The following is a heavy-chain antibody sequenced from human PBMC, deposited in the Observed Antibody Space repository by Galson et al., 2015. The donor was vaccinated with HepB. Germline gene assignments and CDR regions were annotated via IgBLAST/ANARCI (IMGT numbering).Heavy chain of an antibody. CDR3: ARLDPGGDSWLLNYFDY. CDR2: IYYSSKWYF. CDR1: GDSVSSNSAI. D-gene: IGHD6-13*01. J-gene: IGHJ4*02. Sequence: CAISGDSVSSNSAIWNWIRQSPSRGLEWLGRIYYSSKWYFHYADSVRGRITINPDTSKNQFSLQLNSVTPEDTAMYYCARLDPGGDSWLLNYFDYWGQGTLVTVSP. V-gene: IGHV6-1*01.